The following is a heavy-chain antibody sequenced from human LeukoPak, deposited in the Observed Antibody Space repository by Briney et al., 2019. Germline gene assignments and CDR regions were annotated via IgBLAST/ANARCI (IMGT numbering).Heavy chain of an antibody. V-gene: IGHV1-69*13. CDR2: IIPIFGTA. CDR3: ASFGVYDFWSGYYPLDY. D-gene: IGHD3-3*01. CDR1: GGTFSSYA. Sequence: SVKVSCKASGGTFSSYAFSWVRQAPGRGLEWMGGIIPIFGTANYAQKFQGRVTITADESTSTAYMELSSLRSEDTAVYYCASFGVYDFWSGYYPLDYWGQGTLVTVSS. J-gene: IGHJ4*02.